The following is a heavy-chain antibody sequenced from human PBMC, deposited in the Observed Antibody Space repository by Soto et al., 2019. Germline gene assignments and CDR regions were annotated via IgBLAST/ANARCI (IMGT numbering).Heavy chain of an antibody. V-gene: IGHV1-8*01. CDR2: MNPNSGNT. CDR1: GYTFTSYD. CDR3: ARAVTDIAAAGTRWFDP. Sequence: QVQLVQSGAEVKKPGASVKVSCKASGYTFTSYDINWVRQATGQGLEWMGWMNPNSGNTGYAQKFQGRVTMTRNTSISTAYMELSSLGSEDTAVYYCARAVTDIAAAGTRWFDPWGQGTLVTVSS. J-gene: IGHJ5*02. D-gene: IGHD6-13*01.